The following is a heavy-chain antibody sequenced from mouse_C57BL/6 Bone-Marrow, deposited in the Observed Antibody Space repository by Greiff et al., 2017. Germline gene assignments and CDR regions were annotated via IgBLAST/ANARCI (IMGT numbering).Heavy chain of an antibody. D-gene: IGHD2-2*01. CDR3: ARSGGWLRPLCYCAIDY. Sequence: QVQLQQPGTELVKPGASVKLSCKASGYTFTSYWMHWVKQRPGQGLEWIGNINPSNGGTNYNEKFKSKATLTVDKSSSTAYMQLSSLTAEDSAVYDSARSGGWLRPLCYCAIDYWGQGTSVTVSS. CDR1: GYTFTSYW. V-gene: IGHV1-53*01. CDR2: INPSNGGT. J-gene: IGHJ4*01.